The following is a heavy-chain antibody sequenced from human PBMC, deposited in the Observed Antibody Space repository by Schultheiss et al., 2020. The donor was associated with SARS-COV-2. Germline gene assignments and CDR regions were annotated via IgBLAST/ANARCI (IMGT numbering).Heavy chain of an antibody. D-gene: IGHD3-22*01. CDR3: ARDQYYYDSSGYYRSFDY. V-gene: IGHV4-38-2*02. CDR2: IYHSGST. Sequence: SETLSLTCTVSGGSISSYYWSWIRQPPGKGLEWIGSIYHSGSTYYNPSLKSRVTISVDTSKNQFSLKLSSVTAADTAVYYCARDQYYYDSSGYYRSFDYWGQGTLVTVSS. CDR1: GGSISSYY. J-gene: IGHJ4*02.